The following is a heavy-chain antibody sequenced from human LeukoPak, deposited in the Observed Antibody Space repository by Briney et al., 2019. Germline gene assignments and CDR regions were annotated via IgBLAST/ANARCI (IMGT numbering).Heavy chain of an antibody. V-gene: IGHV3-7*01. CDR1: GISFSTYW. D-gene: IGHD1-20*01. J-gene: IGHJ4*02. Sequence: GGSLRLSCAASGISFSTYWMSWVRQAPGEGLEWVANIKQDGSEKYYVDSVKGRFTISRDNAKNSLYLQMNSLRAEDTAVYYCARAGNWNDGGYFDYWGQGTLVTVSS. CDR2: IKQDGSEK. CDR3: ARAGNWNDGGYFDY.